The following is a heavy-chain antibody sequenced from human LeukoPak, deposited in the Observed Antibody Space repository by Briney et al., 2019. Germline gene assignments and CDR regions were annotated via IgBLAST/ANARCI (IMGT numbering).Heavy chain of an antibody. CDR2: IYYSGST. J-gene: IGHJ3*02. CDR1: GGSISSGGYY. D-gene: IGHD3-16*01. V-gene: IGHV4-31*03. Sequence: PSETLSLTCTVSGGSISSGGYYWSWIRQHPGKGLEWIGYIYYSGSTYYNPSLKSRVTISVDTSKNQFSLKLSSVTAADTAVYYCARGGEAGPDAFDIWGQGTMVTVSS. CDR3: ARGGEAGPDAFDI.